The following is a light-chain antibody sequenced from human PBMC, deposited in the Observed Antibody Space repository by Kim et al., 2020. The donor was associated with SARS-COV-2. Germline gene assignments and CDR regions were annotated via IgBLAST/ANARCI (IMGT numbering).Light chain of an antibody. J-gene: IGKJ1*01. CDR2: AAT. V-gene: IGKV1-6*01. CDR3: QQDHNYPRT. CDR1: QDIRND. Sequence: SASVGDRVTITCRASQDIRNDLGWYQQRPGKAPRLLIFAATALQSRVPSRFSGSGSGTDFILTIDSLQPEDFATYFCQQDHNYPRTFGQGTTVEI.